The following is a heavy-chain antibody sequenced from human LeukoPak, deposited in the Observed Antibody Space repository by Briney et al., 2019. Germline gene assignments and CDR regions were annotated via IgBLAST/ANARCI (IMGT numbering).Heavy chain of an antibody. CDR2: IASDGSST. Sequence: GGSLRLSCAASGFTFSSYWMNWVRQAPGKGLVWVSRIASDGSSTTYADSVKGRFSISRDNAKNTMYLQMNSLRVEDTAVYYCARGRPHGNDYWGQGTLVTVSS. CDR3: ARGRPHGNDY. J-gene: IGHJ4*02. D-gene: IGHD4-23*01. CDR1: GFTFSSYW. V-gene: IGHV3-74*01.